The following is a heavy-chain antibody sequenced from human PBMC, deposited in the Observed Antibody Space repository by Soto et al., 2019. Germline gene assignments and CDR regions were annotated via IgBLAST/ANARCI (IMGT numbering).Heavy chain of an antibody. Sequence: QVQLQESGPGLVKPSETLSLSCNVSGGSISGHYWSWVRQTPGKGLEWIGYIYYSGSTNYNPSLKRPATISVDPSKNHFSLGLTSVTAADTAFYYWGRGPYKDLICNSYPMDVGGKGTTVTFSS. J-gene: IGHJ6*03. CDR1: GGSISGHY. CDR3: GRGPYKDLICNSYPMDV. V-gene: IGHV4-59*08. CDR2: IYYSGST. D-gene: IGHD2-21*01.